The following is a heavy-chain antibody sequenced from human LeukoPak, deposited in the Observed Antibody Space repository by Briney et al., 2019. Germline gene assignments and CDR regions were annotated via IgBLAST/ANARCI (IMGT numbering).Heavy chain of an antibody. D-gene: IGHD5-18*01. J-gene: IGHJ4*02. CDR2: IKQDGSEK. Sequence: GGSLRLSCVASGFTFSSSWMSWFRQAPGKGLEWVANIKQDGSEKYCVDSVKGRFTISRDNAKNSLYLQMNSLRAEDTAVYYCAREAGIPPSTQQWPTSVDYWGQGTLVTVSS. V-gene: IGHV3-7*05. CDR1: GFTFSSSW. CDR3: AREAGIPPSTQQWPTSVDY.